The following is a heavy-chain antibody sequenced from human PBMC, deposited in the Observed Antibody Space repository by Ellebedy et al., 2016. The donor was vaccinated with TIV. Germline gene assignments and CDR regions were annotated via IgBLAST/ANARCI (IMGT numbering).Heavy chain of an antibody. J-gene: IGHJ4*02. D-gene: IGHD4/OR15-4a*01. CDR2: ISNSANSI. Sequence: GGSLRLXCAGSGFTFSSYSMSWVRQAPGKGLEWVSYISNSANSIYYAGSVRGRFTISRDNAKNSLYLQMNSLRAEDTAVYYCARVVGAYGQTLFDHWGQGTLVTVSS. CDR3: ARVVGAYGQTLFDH. CDR1: GFTFSSYS. V-gene: IGHV3-48*04.